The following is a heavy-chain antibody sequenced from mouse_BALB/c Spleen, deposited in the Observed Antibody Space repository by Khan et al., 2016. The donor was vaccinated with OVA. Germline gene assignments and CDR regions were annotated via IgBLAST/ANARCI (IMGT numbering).Heavy chain of an antibody. CDR1: GHTFTKYG. CDR2: INTYTGEP. Sequence: QIQLVQSGPELKKPGETVKISCKASGHTFTKYGMNWVKQTPGEGLKWMGWINTYTGEPTYADDFNGRFAFSLETSANTAYLQINNLKHEDTATYFCARPPYFSYVMDNWGQGTSVTVSS. D-gene: IGHD2-10*01. V-gene: IGHV9-3-1*01. J-gene: IGHJ4*01. CDR3: ARPPYFSYVMDN.